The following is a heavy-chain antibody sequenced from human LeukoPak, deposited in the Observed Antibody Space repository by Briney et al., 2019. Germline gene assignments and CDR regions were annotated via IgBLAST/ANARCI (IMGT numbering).Heavy chain of an antibody. CDR3: ARDLGLYGSGSFIDY. CDR2: IYSGGST. J-gene: IGHJ4*02. D-gene: IGHD3-10*01. Sequence: GGSLRLSCAASGFTVSSNYMSWVRQAPGKGLEWVSVIYSGGSTYYADSVKGRFTISRDNSKNTLYLQMNSLRAEDTAVYYCARDLGLYGSGSFIDYWGQGTLVTVSS. CDR1: GFTVSSNY. V-gene: IGHV3-53*01.